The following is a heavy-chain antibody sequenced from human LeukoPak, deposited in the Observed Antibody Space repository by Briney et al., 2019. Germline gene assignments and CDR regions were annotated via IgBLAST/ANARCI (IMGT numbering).Heavy chain of an antibody. V-gene: IGHV4-34*01. CDR1: GGSFSGYY. J-gene: IGHJ6*03. Sequence: SETLSLTCAVYGGSFSGYYWSWIRQPPGKGLEWIGEINHSGSTYYNPSLKSRVTISVDTSKNQFSLKLSSVTAADTAVYYCARVPYSGSYYYMDVWGKGTTVTVSS. D-gene: IGHD1-26*01. CDR3: ARVPYSGSYYYMDV. CDR2: INHSGST.